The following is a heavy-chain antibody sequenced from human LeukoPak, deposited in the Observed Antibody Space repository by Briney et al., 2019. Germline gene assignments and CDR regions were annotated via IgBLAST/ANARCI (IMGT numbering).Heavy chain of an antibody. D-gene: IGHD2/OR15-2a*01. J-gene: IGHJ4*02. CDR1: GDSISGSSYF. V-gene: IGHV4-39*01. CDR3: ARHSCSLSDF. CDR2: IYYSGST. Sequence: SETLSLTCTVSGDSISGSSYFWGWLRQPPGKGLEWIGAIYYSGSTYYNPSLKSRVTISIDTSKSQFSLSLSSLTAADTAVYYCARHSCSLSDFWGQGTLVTVSS.